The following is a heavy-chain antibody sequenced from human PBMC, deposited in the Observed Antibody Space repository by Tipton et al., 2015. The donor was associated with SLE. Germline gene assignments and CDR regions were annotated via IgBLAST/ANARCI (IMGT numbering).Heavy chain of an antibody. Sequence: QLVQSGAEVKKPGSSVKVSCKASGGTFSSYAISWVRQAPGQGLEWMGGIIPIFGAVNYAQRFQGRVTITADESTSTAYMELSSLRSEGTAVYYCARDALGRYFDWLDFQHWGQGTLLTVSS. CDR2: IIPIFGAV. V-gene: IGHV1-69*01. D-gene: IGHD3-9*01. CDR3: ARDALGRYFDWLDFQH. CDR1: GGTFSSYA. J-gene: IGHJ1*01.